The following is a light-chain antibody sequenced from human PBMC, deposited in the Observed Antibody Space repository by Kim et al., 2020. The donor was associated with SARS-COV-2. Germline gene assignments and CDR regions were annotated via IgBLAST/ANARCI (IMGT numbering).Light chain of an antibody. CDR3: QVWDSSTAV. J-gene: IGLJ3*02. Sequence: SVALGQTARFTWGGNNMGRKNEPWYQKKPARAPVLVIYRDSNRPAGIPERFSGSNSGNTATLTISRAQAGDEADYYCQVWDSSTAVFGGGTKLTVL. CDR2: RDS. V-gene: IGLV3-9*01. CDR1: NMGRKN.